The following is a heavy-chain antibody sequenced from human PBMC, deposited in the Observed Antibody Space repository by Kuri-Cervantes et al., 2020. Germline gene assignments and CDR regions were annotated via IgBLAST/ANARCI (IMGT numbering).Heavy chain of an antibody. CDR2: INPSGGST. D-gene: IGHD3-22*01. Sequence: ASVKVSCKASGYTFTSYDINWVRQATGQGLEWMGIINPSGGSTSYAQKFQGRVTMTRDTSTSTVYMELSSLRSEDTAVYYCARGGGYYYDSSGTGGMDVWGQGTTVTVSS. CDR1: GYTFTSYD. V-gene: IGHV1-46*01. J-gene: IGHJ6*02. CDR3: ARGGGYYYDSSGTGGMDV.